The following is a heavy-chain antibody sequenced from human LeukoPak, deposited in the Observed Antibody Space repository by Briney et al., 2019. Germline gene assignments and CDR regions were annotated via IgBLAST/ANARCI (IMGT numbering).Heavy chain of an antibody. V-gene: IGHV3-13*04. CDR3: ARDRLPKGAGGYFDL. D-gene: IGHD6-13*01. J-gene: IGHJ2*01. CDR1: GFTFSSYD. Sequence: GSLRLSCAASGFTFSSYDMHWVRQVTGRGLEWVSAIGIAGDTYYLASVKGRFTISRENAKNSLYLQMNSLRAGDTAVYYCARDRLPKGAGGYFDLGGRGPLVSVSS. CDR2: IGIAGDT.